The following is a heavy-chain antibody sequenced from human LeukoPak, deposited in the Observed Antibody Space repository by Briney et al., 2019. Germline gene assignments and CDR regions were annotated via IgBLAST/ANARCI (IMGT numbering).Heavy chain of an antibody. CDR3: AASPDYYDSSGYSYYFDY. V-gene: IGHV1-58*01. Sequence: SVKVSCKASGFTFTSSAVQWVRQARGQRLEWIGWIVVGSGNTNYAQKFQERVTITRDMSTGTAYMELSSLRSEDTAVYYCAASPDYYDSSGYSYYFDYWGQGTLVTVSS. D-gene: IGHD3-22*01. CDR1: GFTFTSSA. J-gene: IGHJ4*02. CDR2: IVVGSGNT.